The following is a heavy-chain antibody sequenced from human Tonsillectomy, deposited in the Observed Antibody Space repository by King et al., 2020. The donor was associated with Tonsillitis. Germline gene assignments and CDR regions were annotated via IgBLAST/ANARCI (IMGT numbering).Heavy chain of an antibody. CDR1: GYTFTDFL. Sequence: VQLVESGAEVKKPGASVEVSCKVSGYTFTDFLIHWVRQAPGQGFEWVGWINPQSGAAKYAQKFDGRVTLTRDTSVTTAYMQISSLGPDDTAIYFCASRGDREGPPLALWGQGPLVIVSS. D-gene: IGHD6-25*01. V-gene: IGHV1-2*02. CDR3: ASRGDREGPPLAL. CDR2: INPQSGAA. J-gene: IGHJ4*01.